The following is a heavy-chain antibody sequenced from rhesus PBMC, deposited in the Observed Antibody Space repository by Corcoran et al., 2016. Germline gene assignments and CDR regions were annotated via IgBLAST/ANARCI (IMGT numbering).Heavy chain of an antibody. CDR3: ARFSGDYPDFDY. CDR1: GGSLSGFS. CDR2: MGGSSGNT. Sequence: QVQLQESGPGLVKPSETLSLTCAVSGGSLSGFSWHWIRHPPGTVLEGIGYMGGSSGNTYNNASLKSRVTISTDTSKNQFSLKLTSVTAADTAVYYCARFSGDYPDFDYWGQGVLVTVSS. J-gene: IGHJ4*01. V-gene: IGHV4-165*02. D-gene: IGHD7-45*01.